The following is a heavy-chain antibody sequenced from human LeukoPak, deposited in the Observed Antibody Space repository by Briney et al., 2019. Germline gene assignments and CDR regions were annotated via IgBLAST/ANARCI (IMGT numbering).Heavy chain of an antibody. V-gene: IGHV4-59*01. Sequence: TSETLSLTCTVSGGSITNYYWTWIRQPPGKGLEWIGYIHYSGSTNYNPSLKSRVTISVDTSKNQFSLKLSSVTAADTAVYYCARSGYSSSWYVLWGQGTLVTVSS. CDR3: ARSGYSSSWYVL. CDR2: IHYSGST. CDR1: GGSITNYY. D-gene: IGHD6-13*01. J-gene: IGHJ5*02.